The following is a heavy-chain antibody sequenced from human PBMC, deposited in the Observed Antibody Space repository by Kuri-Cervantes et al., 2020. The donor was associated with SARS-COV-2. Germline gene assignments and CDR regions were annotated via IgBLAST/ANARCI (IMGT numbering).Heavy chain of an antibody. V-gene: IGHV4-30-4*08. CDR2: IYYSGST. CDR1: GGSVSSGSYY. Sequence: SCTVSGGSVSSGSYYWSWIRQPPGKGLEWIGYIYYSGSTYYNPSLKSRVTISVDTSKNQFSLKLSSVTAADTAVYYCASYHDYATHSFDYWGQGTLVTVSS. D-gene: IGHD4-17*01. CDR3: ASYHDYATHSFDY. J-gene: IGHJ4*02.